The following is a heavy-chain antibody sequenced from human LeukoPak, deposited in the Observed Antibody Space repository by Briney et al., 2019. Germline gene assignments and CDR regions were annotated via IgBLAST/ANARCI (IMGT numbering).Heavy chain of an antibody. CDR1: GYTFTSYG. CDR3: ARVPPMVRGNYGMDV. J-gene: IGHJ6*02. V-gene: IGHV1-18*01. CDR2: ISAYNGNT. Sequence: ASVEVSCKASGYTFTSYGISWVRQAPGQGLEWMGWISAYNGNTNYAQKLQGRVTMTTDTSTSTAYMELRSLRSDDTAVYYCARVPPMVRGNYGMDVWGQGTTVTVSS. D-gene: IGHD3-10*01.